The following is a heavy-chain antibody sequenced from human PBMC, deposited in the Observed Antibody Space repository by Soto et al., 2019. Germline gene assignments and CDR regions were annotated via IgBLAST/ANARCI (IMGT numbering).Heavy chain of an antibody. V-gene: IGHV3-15*07. CDR1: GFSITTTW. Sequence: EVQLVESGGGLVQPGGPLRLSCAASGFSITTTWMHWVRQPPGKGLEWVGRVKSKADGGTADYAAPVKGRFTVSRDDSKNTQYLQMNSLKMEDTAVYYCNSYPDFWGGHTPLWGQGTLVTVSS. J-gene: IGHJ4*02. D-gene: IGHD3-3*01. CDR2: VKSKADGGTA. CDR3: NSYPDFWGGHTPL.